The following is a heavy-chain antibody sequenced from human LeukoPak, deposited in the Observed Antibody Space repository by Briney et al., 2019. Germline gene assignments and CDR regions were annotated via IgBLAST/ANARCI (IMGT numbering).Heavy chain of an antibody. Sequence: GGSLRLSCAASGFTFSSYGMHCVRQAPGKGLEWVAVIWYDGSNKYYADSVKGRFTISRDNSKNTLYLQMNSLRAEDTAVYYCARDSWGTYGVIDYWGQGTLVTVSS. CDR2: IWYDGSNK. CDR1: GFTFSSYG. J-gene: IGHJ4*02. CDR3: ARDSWGTYGVIDY. V-gene: IGHV3-33*01. D-gene: IGHD3-16*01.